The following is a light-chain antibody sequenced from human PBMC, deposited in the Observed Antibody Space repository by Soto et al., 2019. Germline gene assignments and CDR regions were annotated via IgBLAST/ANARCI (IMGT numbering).Light chain of an antibody. J-gene: IGKJ3*01. CDR3: QQYHNCPFT. CDR2: GAS. Sequence: EIVMTQSPATLSVSPGERATLSCRASQSVSSNLAWYQQKPGQAPRLLIYGASTRAAGIPARFSGSGSGTELIITIIRLQSEDFAFYYCQQYHNCPFTFGPGTKVDIK. CDR1: QSVSSN. V-gene: IGKV3-15*01.